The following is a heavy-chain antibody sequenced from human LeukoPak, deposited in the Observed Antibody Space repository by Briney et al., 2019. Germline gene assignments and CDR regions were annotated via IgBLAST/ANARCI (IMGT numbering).Heavy chain of an antibody. CDR3: AKDLSSGWYPYYFDF. D-gene: IGHD6-19*01. CDR1: GFTFSNYA. CDR2: ISGSGAAT. Sequence: QPGGSLRLSCAASGFTFSNYAMNWVRQAPGKGLEWVSAISGSGAATFNADPVKGRFTISRDNSKNTLYLQMNSLRAEDTAVYYCAKDLSSGWYPYYFDFWGRGTLVTVSS. J-gene: IGHJ4*02. V-gene: IGHV3-23*01.